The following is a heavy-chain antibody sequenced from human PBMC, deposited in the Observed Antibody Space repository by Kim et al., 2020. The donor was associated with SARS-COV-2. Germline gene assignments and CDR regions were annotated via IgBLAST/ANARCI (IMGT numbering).Heavy chain of an antibody. D-gene: IGHD3-10*01. CDR1: GFTFSGYV. CDR3: ARDRGGMDV. Sequence: GGSLRLSCAASGFTFSGYVMSWVRQAPGKGLEWVSNINYDGSGTYYADSVKGRFTISRDNSKNTLYLQMNSLRVEDTALYYCARDRGGMDVWGQGTTVIV. CDR2: INYDGSGT. J-gene: IGHJ6*02. V-gene: IGHV3-23*01.